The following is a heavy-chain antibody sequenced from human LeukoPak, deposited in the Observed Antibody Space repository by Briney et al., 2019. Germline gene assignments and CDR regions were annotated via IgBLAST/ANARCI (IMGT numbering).Heavy chain of an antibody. CDR3: ARDGQNYYDSSGHSFDY. V-gene: IGHV1-69*04. CDR1: GYTFSRYY. J-gene: IGHJ4*02. D-gene: IGHD3-22*01. CDR2: IIPILGIV. Sequence: ASVKVSCKASGYTFSRYYMHWVRQAPGQGLEWLGRIIPILGIVNCAQKFQGRVTITADKSTSTAYMELSSLRSEDTAVYYCARDGQNYYDSSGHSFDYWGQGTLVTVSS.